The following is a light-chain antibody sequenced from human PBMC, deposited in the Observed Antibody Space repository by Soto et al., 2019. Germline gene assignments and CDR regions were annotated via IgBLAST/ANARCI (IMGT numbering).Light chain of an antibody. J-gene: IGLJ1*01. CDR1: SSDVGGYNY. V-gene: IGLV2-8*01. Sequence: QSVLTQPPSASGSPGQSVTISCTGTSSDVGGYNYVSWYQQHPGKAPKLMIYEVSKRPSGVPDRFSGSKSGNTASLTVSGLQAEDEAGYYCISYAGSNLLYVFGTGTKVTVL. CDR2: EVS. CDR3: ISYAGSNLLYV.